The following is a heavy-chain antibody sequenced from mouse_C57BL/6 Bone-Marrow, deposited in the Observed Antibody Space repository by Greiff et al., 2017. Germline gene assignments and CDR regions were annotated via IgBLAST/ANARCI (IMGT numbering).Heavy chain of an antibody. D-gene: IGHD6-1*01. Sequence: EVMLVESGGDLVKPGGSLKLSCAASGFTFSSYGMSWVRQTPDKRLEWVATISSGGSYTYYPDSVKGRFTISRDNAKNTLYLQMSSLKSEDTAMYYCARHVPDTSGVCVFAYWGAETLLTVS. CDR1: GFTFSSYG. V-gene: IGHV5-6*01. CDR3: ARHVPDTSGVCVFAY. J-gene: IGHJ3*01. CDR2: ISSGGSYT.